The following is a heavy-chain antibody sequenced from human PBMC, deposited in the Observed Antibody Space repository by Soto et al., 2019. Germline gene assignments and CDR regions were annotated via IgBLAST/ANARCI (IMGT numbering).Heavy chain of an antibody. CDR2: IVVGSGNT. D-gene: IGHD4-17*01. CDR3: AAALHDYGDYVGFYFDY. V-gene: IGHV1-58*01. J-gene: IGHJ4*02. CDR1: GFNFTSSA. Sequence: QMQLVQSGPEVKKPGTSVKVSCKASGFNFTSSAVQWVRQARGQRLELIGWIVVGSGNTNYAQKFQERVTITRDMSTSTAYMELSSLRSEATAVYYCAAALHDYGDYVGFYFDYWGQGTLVTVSS.